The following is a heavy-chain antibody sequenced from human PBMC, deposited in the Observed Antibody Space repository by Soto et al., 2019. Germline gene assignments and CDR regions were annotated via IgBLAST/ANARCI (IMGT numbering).Heavy chain of an antibody. CDR3: ARGSSIAGLYYGMDV. CDR1: GGSISSGGYY. D-gene: IGHD6-6*01. V-gene: IGHV4-31*11. CDR2: NYYSGIT. Sequence: SETLSLTCAVSGGSISSGGYYWTWIRQHPGKGLEWIGYNYYSGITYYNPSLKSRVTISLDTSEKQFSLKLSSVTAADTAVYYCARGSSIAGLYYGMDVWGQGTTVTVSS. J-gene: IGHJ6*02.